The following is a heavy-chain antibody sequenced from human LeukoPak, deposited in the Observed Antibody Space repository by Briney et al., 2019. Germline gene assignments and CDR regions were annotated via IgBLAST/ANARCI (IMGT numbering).Heavy chain of an antibody. CDR1: GGSISSGGYY. Sequence: SETLSLTCTVSGGSISSGGYYWSWIRQHPGKGLEWIGYIYYSGSTYYNPSLKSRVTISVDTSKNQFSLKLSSVTAADTAVYYCAREGYSYGKVFDYWGQGTLVTASS. V-gene: IGHV4-31*03. D-gene: IGHD5-18*01. CDR2: IYYSGST. CDR3: AREGYSYGKVFDY. J-gene: IGHJ4*02.